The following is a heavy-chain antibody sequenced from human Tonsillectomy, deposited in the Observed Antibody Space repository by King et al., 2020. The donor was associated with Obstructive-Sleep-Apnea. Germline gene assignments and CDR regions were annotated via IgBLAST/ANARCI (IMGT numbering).Heavy chain of an antibody. CDR2: ISSSGSII. Sequence: HVQLVESGGGLVKPGGSLRLSCAASGFTFSDYYMSWIRQAPGKGLEWVSYISSSGSIIYCANSLKGRFTVSRDNAKKSLNLQMNSLRAEDTAVYYCARTSSSWWGFDYWGQGTLVTVSS. J-gene: IGHJ4*02. CDR1: GFTFSDYY. CDR3: ARTSSSWWGFDY. D-gene: IGHD2-8*02. V-gene: IGHV3-11*01.